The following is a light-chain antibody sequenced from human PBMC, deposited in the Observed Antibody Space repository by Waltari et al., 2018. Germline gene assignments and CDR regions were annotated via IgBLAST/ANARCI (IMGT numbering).Light chain of an antibody. CDR3: QTGGHGTWV. J-gene: IGLJ3*02. Sequence: QLVLTQSPSASASLGASVKLTCTLSSGHSSNIIAWLQQQPEKGPGYLMKVNSDGSHSKGDEIPDRFSGSSSGAERYLTIASLQSEDEADYYCQTGGHGTWVFGGGTKLTVL. CDR2: VNSDGSH. V-gene: IGLV4-69*01. CDR1: SGHSSNI.